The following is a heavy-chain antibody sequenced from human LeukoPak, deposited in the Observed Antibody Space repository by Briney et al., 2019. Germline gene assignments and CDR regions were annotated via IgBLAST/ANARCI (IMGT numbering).Heavy chain of an antibody. CDR1: GFTFGDYS. D-gene: IGHD3-9*01. CDR2: IRSKGYGGAA. V-gene: IGHV3-49*03. CDR3: TREIRYFDWFQADY. Sequence: GGSLRLSCTTSGFTFGDYSMSWFRQAPGKGLEWVGFIRSKGYGGAAEYAASVKGRFTISRDDSNSIAYLQMDSLKTEDTAVYYCTREIRYFDWFQADYWGQGTLVTVSS. J-gene: IGHJ4*02.